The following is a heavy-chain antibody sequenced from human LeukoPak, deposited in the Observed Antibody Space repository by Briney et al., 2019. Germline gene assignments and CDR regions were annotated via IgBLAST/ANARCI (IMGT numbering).Heavy chain of an antibody. CDR1: GFTFSSYA. CDR2: ISYDGSNK. CDR3: ARVSDSSGYVDY. V-gene: IGHV3-30-3*01. D-gene: IGHD6-19*01. Sequence: PGRSLRLSCAPSGFTFSSYAMHWVRQAPGKGLEWVAVISYDGSNKYYADSVKGRFTISRDNSKNTLYLQMNSLRAEDTAVYYCARVSDSSGYVDYWGQGTLVTVSS. J-gene: IGHJ4*02.